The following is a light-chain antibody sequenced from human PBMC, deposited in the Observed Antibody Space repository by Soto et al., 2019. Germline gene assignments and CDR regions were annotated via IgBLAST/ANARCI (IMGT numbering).Light chain of an antibody. CDR3: QHYNSYSEA. CDR1: RTIGSL. CDR2: KAS. J-gene: IGKJ1*01. Sequence: DIQMTQSPSTLSASVGERVTITCRASRTIGSLLSWYQQKPGKAPKPPIYKASTLKSGVPSRFSGSGSGTEFTLTISSLQPDDFATYYCQHYNSYSEALGQGTKVDI. V-gene: IGKV1-5*03.